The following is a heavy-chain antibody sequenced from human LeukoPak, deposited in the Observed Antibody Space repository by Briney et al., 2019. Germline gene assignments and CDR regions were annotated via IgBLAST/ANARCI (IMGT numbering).Heavy chain of an antibody. CDR1: GFTFSRHG. CDR2: IRYDGNNK. Sequence: GGSLRLSCAASGFTFSRHGIHWVRQAPGKGLEWVAFIRYDGNNKYYADSVKGRFTISRDNSKNTLYLQMNSLRAEDTAVYYGVRGLRYFDWLLEYWGQGTLVTVSS. D-gene: IGHD3-9*01. J-gene: IGHJ4*02. CDR3: VRGLRYFDWLLEY. V-gene: IGHV3-30*02.